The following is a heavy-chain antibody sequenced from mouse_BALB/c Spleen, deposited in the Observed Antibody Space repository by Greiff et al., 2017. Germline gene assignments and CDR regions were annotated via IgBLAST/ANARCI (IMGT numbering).Heavy chain of an antibody. CDR2: INPNNGGT. CDR3: ARSFITTEVGGFAY. J-gene: IGHJ3*01. V-gene: IGHV1-18*01. Sequence: VQLQQSGPELVKPGASVKVSCKASGYSFTDYNMYWVKQSHGKSLEWIGDINPNNGGTIYNQKFKGKATLTVDKSSSTAYMELRSLTSEDTAVYYCARSFITTEVGGFAYWGQGTLVTVSA. D-gene: IGHD1-1*01. CDR1: GYSFTDYN.